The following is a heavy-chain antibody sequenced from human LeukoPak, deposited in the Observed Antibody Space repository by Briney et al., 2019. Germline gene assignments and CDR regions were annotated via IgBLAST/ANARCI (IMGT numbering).Heavy chain of an antibody. CDR3: TTVRGSSYQYFQR. CDR1: GFTFTNAW. V-gene: IGHV3-15*01. Sequence: GGSLRLSCASSGFTFTNAWMSWVRQAPGKRLEWVGRIKSKTDGGTTDYAAPVKGRFTISRDDSKTTLYLQMNSLTSEDTAVYYCTTVRGSSYQYFQRWGQGTLVTVSS. CDR2: IKSKTDGGTT. D-gene: IGHD6-13*01. J-gene: IGHJ1*01.